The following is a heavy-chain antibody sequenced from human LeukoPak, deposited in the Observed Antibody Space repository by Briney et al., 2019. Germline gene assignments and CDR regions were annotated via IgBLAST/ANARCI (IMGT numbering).Heavy chain of an antibody. Sequence: GGSLRLSCAASGFTFSSYGMSWVRQAPGKGLEWVSGISGSGGSTYYADSVKGRFTISRDNSKNTLYLQMNSLRAEDTAVYYCARGGSGWHEGDYWGQGTLVTVSS. V-gene: IGHV3-23*01. D-gene: IGHD6-19*01. CDR1: GFTFSSYG. J-gene: IGHJ4*02. CDR2: ISGSGGST. CDR3: ARGGSGWHEGDY.